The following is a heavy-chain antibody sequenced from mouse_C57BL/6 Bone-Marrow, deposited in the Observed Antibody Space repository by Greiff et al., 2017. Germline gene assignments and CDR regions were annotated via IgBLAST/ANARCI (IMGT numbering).Heavy chain of an antibody. Sequence: VQLKEPGPELVKPGASVKISCKASGYTFTDYYMNWVKQSHGQSLEWIGDINPNNGGTSYNQKFKGKATLTVDKSSSTAYMELRSLTSEDSAVYDCARCSYYYGSNYFDYWGQGTTLTVSS. CDR1: GYTFTDYY. V-gene: IGHV1-26*01. CDR3: ARCSYYYGSNYFDY. D-gene: IGHD1-1*01. J-gene: IGHJ2*01. CDR2: INPNNGGT.